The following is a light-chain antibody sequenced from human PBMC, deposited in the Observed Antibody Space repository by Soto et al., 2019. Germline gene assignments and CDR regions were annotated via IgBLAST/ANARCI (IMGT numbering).Light chain of an antibody. CDR3: QQRSNWPPT. CDR1: QSVSSY. J-gene: IGKJ1*01. V-gene: IGKV3-11*01. CDR2: DAS. Sequence: EIVLTQSPATLSLSPGERATLSCRASQSVSSYLAWYQQKPGQAPRLLIYDASNRATGIPARFRCSGSGTDFTLTISSTKPEEFAVYYCQQRSNWPPTFGQGTKVDIK.